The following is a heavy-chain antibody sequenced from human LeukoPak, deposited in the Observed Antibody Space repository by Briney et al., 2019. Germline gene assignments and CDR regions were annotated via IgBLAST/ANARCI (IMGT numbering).Heavy chain of an antibody. CDR2: IHYSGST. J-gene: IGHJ4*02. CDR1: GGSISSYY. Sequence: PSETLSLTCTVSGGSISSYYWSWIRQPPGKGLEWIGYIHYSGSTSYNPSLESRVTISVDTSKNQFSLKLSSVTAADTAVYYCARDNVDTATLYYFDYWGQGTLVTASS. V-gene: IGHV4-59*12. D-gene: IGHD5-18*01. CDR3: ARDNVDTATLYYFDY.